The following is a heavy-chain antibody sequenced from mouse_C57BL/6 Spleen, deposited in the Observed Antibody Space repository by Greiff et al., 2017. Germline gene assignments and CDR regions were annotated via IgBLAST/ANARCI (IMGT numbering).Heavy chain of an antibody. Sequence: QVHVKQSGAELVRPGTSVKVSCKASGYAFTNYLIAWVKQRPGQGLEWIGVINPGSGGTTYNEKFKGKATLTADTSSSTAYMQLSSLTSEDSAVYFCAGVGDYYAMDYWGQGTSVTVSS. D-gene: IGHD1-1*01. V-gene: IGHV1-54*01. CDR1: GYAFTNYL. CDR3: AGVGDYYAMDY. CDR2: INPGSGGT. J-gene: IGHJ4*01.